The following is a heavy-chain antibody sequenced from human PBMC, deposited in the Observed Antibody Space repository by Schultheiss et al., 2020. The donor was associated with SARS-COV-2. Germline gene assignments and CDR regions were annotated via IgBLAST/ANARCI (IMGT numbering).Heavy chain of an antibody. V-gene: IGHV4-61*02. CDR1: GGSISSGSYY. CDR2: IYTSGST. J-gene: IGHJ4*02. D-gene: IGHD3-22*01. Sequence: SETLSLTCTVSGGSISSGSYYWSWIRQPAGKGLEWIGRIYTSGSTNYNPSLKSRVTMSVDTSKNQFSLKLSSVTAADTAVYYCATFPFAHYDSSRYPANWGQGTLVTVSS. CDR3: ATFPFAHYDSSRYPAN.